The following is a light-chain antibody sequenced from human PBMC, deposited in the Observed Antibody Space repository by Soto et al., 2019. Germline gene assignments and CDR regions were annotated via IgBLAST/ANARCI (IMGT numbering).Light chain of an antibody. CDR3: QQYESSPYT. CDR1: QSVTDTY. CDR2: GAS. Sequence: EIVLTQSPGTLSLSPGERATVSCRASQSVTDTYLAWYQHKPGQPPRLLIYGASSRAAGIPDRFSGSGSGTDFTLTISRLEPEDFAVYYCQQYESSPYTFGQGTRLEIK. J-gene: IGKJ2*01. V-gene: IGKV3-20*01.